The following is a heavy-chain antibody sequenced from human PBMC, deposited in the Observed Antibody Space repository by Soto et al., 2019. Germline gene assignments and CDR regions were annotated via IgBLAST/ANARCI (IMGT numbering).Heavy chain of an antibody. V-gene: IGHV4-59*01. J-gene: IGHJ4*02. CDR1: GGSISSYY. Sequence: PSETLSLTCTVSGGSISSYYWSWIRQPPGKGLEWIGYIYYSGSTNYNPSLKSRVTISVDTSKNQFSLKLSSVTAADTAVYYCARVLTASGGYHVFYYFDYWGQGTLVTVSS. D-gene: IGHD1-26*01. CDR3: ARVLTASGGYHVFYYFDY. CDR2: IYYSGST.